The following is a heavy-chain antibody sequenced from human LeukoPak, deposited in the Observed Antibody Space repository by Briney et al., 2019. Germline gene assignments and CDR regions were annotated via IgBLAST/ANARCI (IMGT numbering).Heavy chain of an antibody. V-gene: IGHV4-4*07. CDR3: ARVTYSSSSMSLDGFDI. D-gene: IGHD6-6*01. Sequence: SETLSLTCTVSGGSISSCYWSWIRQSAGKGLEWIGRIYSSGSTNYNPSLKSRVTMSVDTSKNQFSLKLSSVTAADTAVYYCARVTYSSSSMSLDGFDIWGQGTMVTVSS. CDR1: GGSISSCY. CDR2: IYSSGST. J-gene: IGHJ3*02.